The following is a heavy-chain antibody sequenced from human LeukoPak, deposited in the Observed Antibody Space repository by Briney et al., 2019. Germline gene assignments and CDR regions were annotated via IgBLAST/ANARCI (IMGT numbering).Heavy chain of an antibody. J-gene: IGHJ4*02. CDR1: GFTFSNYA. Sequence: PGGSLRLSCAASGFTFSNYAMSWVRQAPGKGLEWVSAISGSGDSTYYADSLKGRFTISRDNPKNTLSLQMNSLRAEDTAVYYCAKLWSTSYYGSMDYWGQGTLVTVSS. D-gene: IGHD2-2*01. V-gene: IGHV3-23*01. CDR3: AKLWSTSYYGSMDY. CDR2: ISGSGDST.